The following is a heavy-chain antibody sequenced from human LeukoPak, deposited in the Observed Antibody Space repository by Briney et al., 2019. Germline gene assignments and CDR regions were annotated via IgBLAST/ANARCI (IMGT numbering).Heavy chain of an antibody. CDR1: GFTFSSYW. J-gene: IGHJ4*02. V-gene: IGHV3-7*01. Sequence: GGSLRLSCAASGFTFSSYWMSWVRQAPGKGLEWVANIKQDGSEKYYVDSVKGRFTISRDNAKNSLYLQMNSLRAEDTAVYYCARDGGCTGGSCYRRFDYWGQGTLVTVSS. CDR3: ARDGGCTGGSCYRRFDY. CDR2: IKQDGSEK. D-gene: IGHD2-15*01.